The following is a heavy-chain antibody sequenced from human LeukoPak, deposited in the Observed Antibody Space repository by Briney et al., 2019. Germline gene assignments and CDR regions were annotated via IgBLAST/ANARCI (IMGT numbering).Heavy chain of an antibody. CDR1: GFTVSSNY. J-gene: IGHJ4*02. D-gene: IGHD5-24*01. Sequence: PGGSLRLSCAASGFTVSSNYMSWVRQAPGKGLEWVSSISSSSSYIYYADSVKGRFTISRDNAKNSLYLQMNSLRAEDTAVYYCADNDYLGYWGQGTLVTVSS. CDR2: ISSSSSYI. CDR3: ADNDYLGY. V-gene: IGHV3-21*01.